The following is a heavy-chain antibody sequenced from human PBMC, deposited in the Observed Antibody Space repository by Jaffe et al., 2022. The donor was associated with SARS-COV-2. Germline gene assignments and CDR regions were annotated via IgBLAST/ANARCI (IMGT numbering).Heavy chain of an antibody. CDR2: ISYDGSNK. J-gene: IGHJ4*02. V-gene: IGHV3-30-3*01. CDR1: GFTFSSYA. CDR3: ARTPPSGIAVAGAGGFDY. D-gene: IGHD6-19*01. Sequence: QVQLVESGGGVVQPGRSLRLSCAASGFTFSSYAMHWVRQAPGKGLEWVAVISYDGSNKYYADSVKGRFTISRDNSKNTLYLQMNSLRAEDTAVYYCARTPPSGIAVAGAGGFDYWGQGTLVTVSS.